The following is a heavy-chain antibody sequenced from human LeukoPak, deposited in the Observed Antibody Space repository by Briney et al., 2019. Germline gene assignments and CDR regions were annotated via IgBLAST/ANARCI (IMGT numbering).Heavy chain of an antibody. CDR2: ISGSGGST. CDR3: ATERITIFGVVNGGHECFQH. D-gene: IGHD3-3*01. V-gene: IGHV3-23*01. J-gene: IGHJ1*01. Sequence: PGGSLRLSCAASGFTFSSYAMSWVRQAPGKGLEWVSAISGSGGSTYYADSVKGRFTISRDNSKNTLYLQMNSLRAEDTAVYYCATERITIFGVVNGGHECFQHWGQGTLVTVSS. CDR1: GFTFSSYA.